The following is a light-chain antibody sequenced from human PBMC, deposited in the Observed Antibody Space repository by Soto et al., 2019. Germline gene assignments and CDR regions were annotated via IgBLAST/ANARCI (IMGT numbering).Light chain of an antibody. CDR1: QSVSSSY. J-gene: IGKJ2*01. V-gene: IGKV3-20*01. Sequence: EIVLTQSPGTLSLSPGDRATLSCRASQSVSSSYLAWYQQKPGQAPRFLIYGASSMATGIPDRFSGSGSGTDFTLTISRLEPEDFAVYYCQQYGSSPYTFGQGTKLEIK. CDR3: QQYGSSPYT. CDR2: GAS.